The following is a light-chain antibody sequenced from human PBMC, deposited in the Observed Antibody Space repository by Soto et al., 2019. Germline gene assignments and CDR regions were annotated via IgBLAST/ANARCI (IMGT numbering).Light chain of an antibody. J-gene: IGLJ3*02. Sequence: QSVLTQPPSVSAAPGQKVTISCSGSSSNIGNNYVYWYQQLPGTAPKLLIYENNKRPSGIPDRFYGSKSGTSATLGITGLETGDEADYYSGTWDSSLSAWVFGGGTKLTVL. CDR3: GTWDSSLSAWV. CDR1: SSNIGNNY. V-gene: IGLV1-51*01. CDR2: ENN.